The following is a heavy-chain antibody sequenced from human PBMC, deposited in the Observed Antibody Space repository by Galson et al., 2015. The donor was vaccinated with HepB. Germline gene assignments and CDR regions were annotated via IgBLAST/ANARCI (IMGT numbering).Heavy chain of an antibody. Sequence: SLRLSCAASGFTFSSYAMSWVRQAPGKGLEWVSAISGSGGSTYYADSVKGRFTISRDNSKNTLYLQMNSLRAEDTAVYYCAKIRPLWFRELSGAFDIWGQGTMVTVSS. CDR3: AKIRPLWFRELSGAFDI. V-gene: IGHV3-23*01. CDR1: GFTFSSYA. D-gene: IGHD3-10*01. CDR2: ISGSGGST. J-gene: IGHJ3*02.